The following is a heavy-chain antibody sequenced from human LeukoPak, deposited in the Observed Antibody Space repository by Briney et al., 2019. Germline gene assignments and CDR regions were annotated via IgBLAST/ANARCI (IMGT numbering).Heavy chain of an antibody. Sequence: GASVKVLCKASGYTFTGYYMHWVRQAPGQGLEWMGWINPNSGGKNYAQKFQGRVTMTRDTSISTAYMELSRLRSDDTAVYYCARDPGYSYGPFDYWGQGTLVTVSS. CDR2: INPNSGGK. CDR3: ARDPGYSYGPFDY. CDR1: GYTFTGYY. V-gene: IGHV1-2*02. D-gene: IGHD5-18*01. J-gene: IGHJ4*02.